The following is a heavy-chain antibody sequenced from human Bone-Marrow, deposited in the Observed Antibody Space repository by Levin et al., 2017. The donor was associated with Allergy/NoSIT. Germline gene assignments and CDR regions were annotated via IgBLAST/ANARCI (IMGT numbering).Heavy chain of an antibody. J-gene: IGHJ4*02. CDR2: IWYDGSNK. D-gene: IGHD1-1*01. CDR3: ARGVGDNWDDVDFDY. V-gene: IGHV3-33*01. Sequence: PGGSLRLSCATSGFTFSAYGMHWVRQAPGKGLEWVTVIWYDGSNKYYADSVKGRFSISRDNSKNTLYLQMNSLRVEDTAVYYCARGVGDNWDDVDFDYWGQGTLVSVSS. CDR1: GFTFSAYG.